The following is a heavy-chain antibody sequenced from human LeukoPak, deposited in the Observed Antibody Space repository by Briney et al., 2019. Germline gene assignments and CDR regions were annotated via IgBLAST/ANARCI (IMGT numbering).Heavy chain of an antibody. D-gene: IGHD6-13*01. CDR2: IYTSGST. Sequence: SETLSLTCTVSGGSISSGSYYWSWIRQPAGKGLEWIGRIYTSGSTNYNLSLKSRVTISVDTSKNQFSLKLSSVTAADTAVYYCARLAAAGVNFDYWGQGTLVTVSS. CDR1: GGSISSGSYY. CDR3: ARLAAAGVNFDY. J-gene: IGHJ4*02. V-gene: IGHV4-61*02.